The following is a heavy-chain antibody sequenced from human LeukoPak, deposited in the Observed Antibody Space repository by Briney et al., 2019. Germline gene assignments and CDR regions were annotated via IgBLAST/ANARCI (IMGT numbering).Heavy chain of an antibody. D-gene: IGHD6-13*01. CDR3: ARDFSGYSSSWYLADYYYYGMDV. CDR1: GFTFSSYA. CDR2: ISGSGGST. J-gene: IGHJ6*02. Sequence: PGGSLRLSCAASGFTFSSYAMSWVRQAPGKGLEWVSAISGSGGSTYYADSVKGRFTISRDNSKNTLYLQMNSLRAEDTAVYYCARDFSGYSSSWYLADYYYYGMDVWGQGTTVTVSS. V-gene: IGHV3-23*01.